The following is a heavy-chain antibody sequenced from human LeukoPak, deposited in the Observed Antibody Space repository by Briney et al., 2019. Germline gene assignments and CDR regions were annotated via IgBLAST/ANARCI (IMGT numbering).Heavy chain of an antibody. D-gene: IGHD1-26*01. Sequence: PSETLSLTCTVSGGSISSSSYYWSWIRQPAGKGLEWIGRIYTSGSTNYNPSLKSRVTMSVDTSKNQFSLKLSSVTAADTAVYYCARDEGPDLYRPSNWFDPWGQGTLVTVSS. V-gene: IGHV4-61*02. CDR1: GGSISSSSYY. CDR3: ARDEGPDLYRPSNWFDP. J-gene: IGHJ5*02. CDR2: IYTSGST.